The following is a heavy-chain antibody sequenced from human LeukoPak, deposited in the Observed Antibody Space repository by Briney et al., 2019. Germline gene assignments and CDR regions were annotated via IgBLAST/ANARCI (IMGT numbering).Heavy chain of an antibody. CDR1: GFTFSSYE. CDR3: AKGGYDILTGYYGY. Sequence: PGGSLRLSCAASGFTFSSYEMNWVRQAPGKGLEWVSYISSSGSTIYYADSVKGRFTISRDNSKNTLYLQMNSLRAEDTAVYYCAKGGYDILTGYYGYWGQGTLATVSS. D-gene: IGHD3-9*01. V-gene: IGHV3-48*03. CDR2: ISSSGSTI. J-gene: IGHJ4*02.